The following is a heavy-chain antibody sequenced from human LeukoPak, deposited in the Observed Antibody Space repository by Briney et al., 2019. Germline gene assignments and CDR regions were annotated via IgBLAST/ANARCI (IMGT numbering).Heavy chain of an antibody. CDR3: AREATVIVVVPAAEIDY. J-gene: IGHJ4*02. D-gene: IGHD2-2*01. CDR2: IRYDGSNK. CDR1: GFTFSSYG. Sequence: GGSLRLSCAASGFTFSSYGMHWVRQAPGKGLEWVAFIRYDGSNKYYADSVKGRFTISRDNSKNTLYLQMNSLRAEDTAVYYCAREATVIVVVPAAEIDYWGQGTLVTVSS. V-gene: IGHV3-30*02.